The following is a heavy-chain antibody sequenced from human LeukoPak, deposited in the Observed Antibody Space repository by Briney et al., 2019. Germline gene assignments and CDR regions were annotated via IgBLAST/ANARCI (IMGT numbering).Heavy chain of an antibody. D-gene: IGHD3-3*01. V-gene: IGHV3-23*01. Sequence: GGSLRLSCVVSGFTFKNYAMRRVPPGPGKGLEGGSTIRDSGNSTDYADSVKGRFTVSRDNSKNTLYLHMNTLRAEDTAVFYCAKWAYYDFWSGHYKSHFDSWGQGTLVTVSP. CDR2: IRDSGNST. CDR3: AKWAYYDFWSGHYKSHFDS. J-gene: IGHJ4*02. CDR1: GFTFKNYA.